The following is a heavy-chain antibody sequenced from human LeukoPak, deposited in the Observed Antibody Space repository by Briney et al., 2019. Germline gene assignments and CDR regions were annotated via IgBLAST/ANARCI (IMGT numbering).Heavy chain of an antibody. CDR2: INPNSGGT. CDR1: GYTFTGYY. V-gene: IGHV1-2*02. D-gene: IGHD3-16*01. Sequence: GASVKVSCKASGYTFTGYYMHWVRQAPGQGLEWMGWINPNSGGTNYAQKFQGRVTMTRDTSISTAYMELSRLRSDDTAVYYCARVGPGGITSFGYWGQGTLVTASS. J-gene: IGHJ4*02. CDR3: ARVGPGGITSFGY.